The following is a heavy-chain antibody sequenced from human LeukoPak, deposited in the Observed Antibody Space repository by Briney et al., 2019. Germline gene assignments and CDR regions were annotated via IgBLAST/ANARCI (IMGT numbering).Heavy chain of an antibody. J-gene: IGHJ4*02. Sequence: PGGSLRLSCAASGFTFNNYALHWVRQAPGQGLEYVSAISTNGDSTYYANSVKGRFTISRDNSKNTLYLQMGSLRAEDMAVYYCARYCNGVNCYSGYDYWGQGTLVTVSS. CDR3: ARYCNGVNCYSGYDY. V-gene: IGHV3-64*01. CDR2: ISTNGDST. CDR1: GFTFNNYA. D-gene: IGHD2-15*01.